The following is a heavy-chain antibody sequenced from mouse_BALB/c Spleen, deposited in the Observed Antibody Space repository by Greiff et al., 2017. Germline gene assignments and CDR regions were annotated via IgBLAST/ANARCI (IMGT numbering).Heavy chain of an antibody. V-gene: IGHV14-3*02. J-gene: IGHJ3*01. Sequence: EVKLMESGAELMKPGASVKLSCTASGFNIKDTYMHWVKQRPEQGLEWIGRIDPANGNTKYDPKFQGKATITADTSSNTAYLQLSSLTSEDTAVYYCALVGGFAYWGQGTLVTVSA. CDR1: GFNIKDTY. CDR3: ALVGGFAY. CDR2: IDPANGNT. D-gene: IGHD3-3*01.